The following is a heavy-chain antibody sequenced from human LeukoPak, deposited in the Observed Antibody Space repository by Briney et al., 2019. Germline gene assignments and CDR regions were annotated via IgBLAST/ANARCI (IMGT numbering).Heavy chain of an antibody. D-gene: IGHD2-8*02. Sequence: GGSLRLSCAASGFTFSSYAMSWVRPAPGTGLEWVSGISRYGGNIYYAESVKGRLTISRDNSNDTLYLQMNTLRVEDTAVYYCAKDFVGTGNFRGGDYWGQGTLVTVSS. J-gene: IGHJ4*02. V-gene: IGHV3-23*01. CDR3: AKDFVGTGNFRGGDY. CDR2: ISRYGGNI. CDR1: GFTFSSYA.